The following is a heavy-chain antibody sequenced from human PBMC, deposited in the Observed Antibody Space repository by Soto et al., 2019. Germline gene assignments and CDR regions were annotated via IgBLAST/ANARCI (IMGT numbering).Heavy chain of an antibody. J-gene: IGHJ2*01. Sequence: ASVKVSCKVSGYTLTELSMHWVRQAPGKGLEWMGGFDPEDGETIYAQKFQGRVTMTEDTSTDTAYMELSSLGSEDTAVYYCATLPPLTSNYWYFDLWGRGTLVTVSS. CDR1: GYTLTELS. CDR3: ATLPPLTSNYWYFDL. V-gene: IGHV1-24*01. CDR2: FDPEDGET.